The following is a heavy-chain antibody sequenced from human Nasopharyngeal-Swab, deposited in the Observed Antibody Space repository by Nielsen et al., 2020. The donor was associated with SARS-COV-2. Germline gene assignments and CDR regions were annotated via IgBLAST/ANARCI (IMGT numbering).Heavy chain of an antibody. CDR1: GYTFTSYG. CDR3: ARVGATLFYYYGMDV. Sequence: ASVRASCKASGYTFTSYGISWVRQAPGQGLEWMGWISAYNGNTNYAQKLQGRVTMTTDTSTSTAYMELRSLRSDDTAVYYCARVGATLFYYYGMDVWGQGTTVTVSS. V-gene: IGHV1-18*01. J-gene: IGHJ6*02. CDR2: ISAYNGNT. D-gene: IGHD1-26*01.